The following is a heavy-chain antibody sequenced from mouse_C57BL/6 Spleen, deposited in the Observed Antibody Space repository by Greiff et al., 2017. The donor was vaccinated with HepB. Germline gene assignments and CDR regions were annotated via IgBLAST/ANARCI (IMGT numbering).Heavy chain of an antibody. Sequence: VKLVESGAELVRPGASVTLSCKASGYTFTDYEMHWVKQTPVHGLEWIGAIDPETGGTAYNQKFKGKAILTADKSSSTAYMELRSLTSEDSAVYYCTRDYGSSYYYAMDYWGQGTSVTVSS. CDR3: TRDYGSSYYYAMDY. V-gene: IGHV1-15*01. CDR2: IDPETGGT. D-gene: IGHD1-1*01. J-gene: IGHJ4*01. CDR1: GYTFTDYE.